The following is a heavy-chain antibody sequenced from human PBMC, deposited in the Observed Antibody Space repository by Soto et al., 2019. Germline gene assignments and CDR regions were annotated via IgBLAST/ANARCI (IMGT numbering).Heavy chain of an antibody. CDR1: GGSFSGYY. CDR2: INHSGSP. CDR3: ARGQGNYYGSGSYYNDNWFDP. D-gene: IGHD3-10*01. Sequence: SETLSLTCAVYGGSFSGYYWSWIRQPPGKGLEWIGEINHSGSPNYNPSLKSRATISVDTSKNQFSLKLSSVTAADTAVYYCARGQGNYYGSGSYYNDNWFDPWGQGTLVTVSS. V-gene: IGHV4-34*01. J-gene: IGHJ5*02.